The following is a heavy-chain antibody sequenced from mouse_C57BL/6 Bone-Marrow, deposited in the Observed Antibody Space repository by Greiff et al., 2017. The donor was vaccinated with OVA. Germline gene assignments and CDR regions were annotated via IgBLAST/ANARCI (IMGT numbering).Heavy chain of an antibody. Sequence: EVQLQESGGGLVQPGGSMKLSCVASGFTFSNYWMNWVRQSPEKGLEWVAQIRLKSDNYATHYAESVKGRFTISRDDSKSSVYLQMNNLRAEDTGIYYCTAGSSPFAYWGQGTLVTVSA. J-gene: IGHJ3*01. CDR2: IRLKSDNYAT. CDR3: TAGSSPFAY. CDR1: GFTFSNYW. D-gene: IGHD1-1*01. V-gene: IGHV6-3*01.